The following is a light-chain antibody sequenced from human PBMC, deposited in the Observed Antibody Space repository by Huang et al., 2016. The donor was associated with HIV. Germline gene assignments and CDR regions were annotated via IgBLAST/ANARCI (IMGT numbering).Light chain of an antibody. CDR1: PNINTN. CDR2: AAS. Sequence: EIVMTQSPGTLSVAPGERATLSCRASPNINTNIAWFQQKPGQAPRLLIYAASTRTADFPARFSGSGSRTEFTLTISSLQSEDIAVYYCQQYNDWPRSFGQGTKVEIK. CDR3: QQYNDWPRS. V-gene: IGKV3-15*01. J-gene: IGKJ1*01.